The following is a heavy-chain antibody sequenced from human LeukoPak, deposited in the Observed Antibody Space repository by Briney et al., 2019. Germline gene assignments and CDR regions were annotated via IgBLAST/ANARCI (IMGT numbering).Heavy chain of an antibody. J-gene: IGHJ6*02. CDR1: GGSISSYY. Sequence: PSETLSLTCTVSGGSISSYYWSWIRQPAGKGLEWIGRIYTSGSTNYSPSLKSRVTMSVDTSKNQFSLKLSSVTAADTAVYYCARDYCGDYGEGCYYYYGMDVWGQGTTVTVSS. CDR2: IYTSGST. D-gene: IGHD4-17*01. V-gene: IGHV4-4*07. CDR3: ARDYCGDYGEGCYYYYGMDV.